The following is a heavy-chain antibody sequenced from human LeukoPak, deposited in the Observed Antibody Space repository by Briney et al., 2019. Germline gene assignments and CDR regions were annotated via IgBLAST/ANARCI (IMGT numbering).Heavy chain of an antibody. J-gene: IGHJ4*02. CDR2: MSGSGGST. V-gene: IGHV3-23*01. CDR3: AKVEGYYGPFDY. CDR1: GFTFSGYA. D-gene: IGHD3-22*01. Sequence: PGGSLRLSCAASGFTFSGYAMSWVRQGPGGGLERVSAMSGSGGSTYYADSVKGRFTSSRDNSKNTLYLQMNSLRAEDTAVYYCAKVEGYYGPFDYWGQGTLVTVSS.